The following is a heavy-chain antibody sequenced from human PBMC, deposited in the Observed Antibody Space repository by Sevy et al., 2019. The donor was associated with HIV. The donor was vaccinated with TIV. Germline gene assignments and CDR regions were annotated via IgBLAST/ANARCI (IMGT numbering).Heavy chain of an antibody. V-gene: IGHV3-53*01. Sequence: GGSLRLSCAASGFNISSNYLSWVRQAPGKGVEWVSVIYGNNSTYYADFVKGRFTISRDNSKNTLYLQMNSLRVEDTAIYYCARGEQWLSFNYWGQGTLVTVSS. D-gene: IGHD6-19*01. CDR2: IYGNNST. J-gene: IGHJ4*02. CDR1: GFNISSNY. CDR3: ARGEQWLSFNY.